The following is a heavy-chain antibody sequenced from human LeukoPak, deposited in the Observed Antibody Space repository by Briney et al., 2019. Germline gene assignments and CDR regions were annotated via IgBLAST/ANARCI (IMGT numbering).Heavy chain of an antibody. J-gene: IGHJ4*02. Sequence: SETLSLTCTVSGGSISSYYWSWIRQPPGKGLEWIGYIYYSGSTNYSPSLKSRVTISVDTSKNQSSLKLSSVIAADTAVYYCARSRSGGWYSRNAYYFDYWGQGTLVTVSS. CDR2: IYYSGST. D-gene: IGHD6-19*01. CDR1: GGSISSYY. CDR3: ARSRSGGWYSRNAYYFDY. V-gene: IGHV4-59*01.